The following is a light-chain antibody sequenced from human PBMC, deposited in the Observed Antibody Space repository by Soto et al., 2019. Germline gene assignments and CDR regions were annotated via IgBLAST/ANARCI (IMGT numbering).Light chain of an antibody. J-gene: IGKJ1*01. Sequence: EIVMTQSPATLSVSPGERATRSCRASQSVSSNLAWYQQKPGQAPRLLIYGASTRATGIPARFSGSGSGTEFTLPISSLQSEDFAVYYCQQYNNWPPWTFGQGTKVDI. CDR3: QQYNNWPPWT. CDR2: GAS. CDR1: QSVSSN. V-gene: IGKV3-15*01.